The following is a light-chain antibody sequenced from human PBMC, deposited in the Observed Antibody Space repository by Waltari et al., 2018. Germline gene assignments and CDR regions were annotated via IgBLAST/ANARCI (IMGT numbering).Light chain of an antibody. Sequence: SGLTQPASVSGSPGQSITIPCTGTSSDVGNYNLVPWYQQYPGKAPKLMVYEVTKRTSGVSDRFSGSKSGNTASLTIYGLQSEDEADYYCCSYAGLGIYVFGTGTKVTVL. V-gene: IGLV2-23*02. CDR3: CSYAGLGIYV. J-gene: IGLJ1*01. CDR1: SSDVGNYNL. CDR2: EVT.